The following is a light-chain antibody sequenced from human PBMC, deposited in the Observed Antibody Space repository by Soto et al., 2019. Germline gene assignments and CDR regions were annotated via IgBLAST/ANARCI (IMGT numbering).Light chain of an antibody. V-gene: IGKV1-5*01. CDR3: QQYNHYSGT. Sequence: DIQMTQSPSTLSASVGDSVTITCRASQDISTWLAWYQHKAGEAPRLLIYDASSLENGVPSRFSGSGSGTEFTLTISSLLPDDFATYYCQQYNHYSGTFGQGTKVEVK. CDR1: QDISTW. CDR2: DAS. J-gene: IGKJ1*01.